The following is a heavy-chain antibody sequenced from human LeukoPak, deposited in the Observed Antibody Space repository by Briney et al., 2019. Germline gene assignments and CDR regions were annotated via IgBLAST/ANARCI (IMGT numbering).Heavy chain of an antibody. J-gene: IGHJ4*02. V-gene: IGHV3-7*01. Sequence: PGGSLRLSCAASRFTFSRNWMSWLRQAPGKGLEWLANINEDGSATYYVDSVKGRFTISRDNGKNSLYLQMNSLRAGDTAVYYCARDAKYYFDSSGYHWGQGTQVTVSS. CDR3: ARDAKYYFDSSGYH. CDR1: RFTFSRNW. CDR2: INEDGSAT. D-gene: IGHD3-22*01.